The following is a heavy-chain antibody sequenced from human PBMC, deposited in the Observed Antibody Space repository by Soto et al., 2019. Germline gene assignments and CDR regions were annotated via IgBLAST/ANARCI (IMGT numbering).Heavy chain of an antibody. V-gene: IGHV3-33*01. Sequence: PGGSLRLSCAASGFTFSSYGMHWVRQAPGKGLEWVAVIWYDGSNKYYADSVKGRFTISRDNSKNTLYLQMNSLRAEDTAVYYCARDRDPWGSYRYTGYNWFDPWGQGTLVTVSS. CDR1: GFTFSSYG. CDR2: IWYDGSNK. D-gene: IGHD3-16*02. J-gene: IGHJ5*02. CDR3: ARDRDPWGSYRYTGYNWFDP.